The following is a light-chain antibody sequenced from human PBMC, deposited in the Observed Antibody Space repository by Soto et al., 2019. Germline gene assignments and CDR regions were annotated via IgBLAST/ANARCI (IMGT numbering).Light chain of an antibody. J-gene: IGKJ2*01. CDR3: QQSYSSPQMYT. CDR2: AAS. Sequence: DIQMTQSPSSLSASVGDRVTITCRASQSISSSLNWYQQKPGKAPDLLIYAASNLQSGVPSRFSGSGSGTEFTLTISSLQPEDFATYYCQQSYSSPQMYTFGQGTKLEIK. V-gene: IGKV1-39*01. CDR1: QSISSS.